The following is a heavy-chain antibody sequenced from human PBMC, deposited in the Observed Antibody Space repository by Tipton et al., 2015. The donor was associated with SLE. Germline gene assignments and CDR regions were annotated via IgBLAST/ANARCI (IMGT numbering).Heavy chain of an antibody. CDR1: GGSISSYY. D-gene: IGHD4-17*01. J-gene: IGHJ4*02. V-gene: IGHV4-59*12. Sequence: TLSLTCTVSGGSISSYYWSWIRQPAGKGLEWIGYIYYSGSTNYNPSLKSRVTISVDTSKNQFSLKLSSVTAADTAVYYCARERGDYGDYFDYWGQGTLVTVSS. CDR3: ARERGDYGDYFDY. CDR2: IYYSGST.